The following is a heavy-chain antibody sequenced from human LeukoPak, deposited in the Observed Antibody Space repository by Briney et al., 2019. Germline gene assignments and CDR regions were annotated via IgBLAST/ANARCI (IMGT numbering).Heavy chain of an antibody. Sequence: KPSETLSLTCAVYGGSFSGYYWSWIRQPPGKGLEWIGEINHSGSTNYNPSLKSRVTISVDTSKNQFSLKLSSVTAADTAVYYCASSDYGNLHLRSIKFDYWGQGTLVTVSS. CDR1: GGSFSGYY. J-gene: IGHJ4*02. CDR3: ASSDYGNLHLRSIKFDY. V-gene: IGHV4-34*01. CDR2: INHSGST. D-gene: IGHD4-17*01.